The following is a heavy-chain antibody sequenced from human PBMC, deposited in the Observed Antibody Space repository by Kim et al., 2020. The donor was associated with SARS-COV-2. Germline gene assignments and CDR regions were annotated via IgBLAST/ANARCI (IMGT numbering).Heavy chain of an antibody. J-gene: IGHJ6*02. CDR3: ASRTGEAYYYYYGMDV. D-gene: IGHD7-27*01. CDR1: GFTVSSNY. V-gene: IGHV3-66*02. CDR2: IYSGGST. Sequence: GGSPRLSCAASGFTVSSNYMSWVRQAPGKGLEWVSVIYSGGSTYYADSVKGRFTISRDNSKNTLYLQMNSLRAEDTSVYYCASRTGEAYYYYYGMDVWGQGTTVTVSS.